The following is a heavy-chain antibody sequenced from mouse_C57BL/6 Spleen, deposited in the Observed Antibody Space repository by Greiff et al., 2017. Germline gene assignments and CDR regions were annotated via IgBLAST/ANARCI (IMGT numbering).Heavy chain of an antibody. D-gene: IGHD2-1*01. Sequence: EVKLVESGGGLVKPGGSLKLSCAASGFTFSSYAMSWVRQTPEKRLEWVATISDGGSYTYYPDNVKGRFTISRDNAKNNLYLQMSHLKSEDTAMYYCAREEDYGNYGFAYWGQGTLVTVSA. J-gene: IGHJ3*01. CDR2: ISDGGSYT. CDR3: AREEDYGNYGFAY. V-gene: IGHV5-4*01. CDR1: GFTFSSYA.